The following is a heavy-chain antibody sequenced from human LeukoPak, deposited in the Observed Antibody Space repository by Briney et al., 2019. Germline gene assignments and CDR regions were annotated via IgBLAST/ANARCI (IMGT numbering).Heavy chain of an antibody. CDR1: GNTFTTSL. Sequence: GESLKISCRDSGNTFTTSLIAWVRQMPGKGLEWMGIIYPGDSDTKYSTSFQGQVTISADKSISTAYPHWNSLKASDTATYYCARPKYSSSLAFDFWGQGTPVTVSS. CDR3: ARPKYSSSLAFDF. V-gene: IGHV5-51*01. D-gene: IGHD6-6*01. CDR2: IYPGDSDT. J-gene: IGHJ4*02.